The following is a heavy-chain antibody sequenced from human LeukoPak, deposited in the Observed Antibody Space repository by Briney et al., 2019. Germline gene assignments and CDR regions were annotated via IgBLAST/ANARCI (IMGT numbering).Heavy chain of an antibody. Sequence: GGSLRLSCAASGFIFSGYAMTWVRQAPGKGLEWVSTISGSGSSTYYADSMKGRFTISRDNSNNTLYLQMNSLRAEDTAVYYCAKGRYFGEHYFDYWGQGTLVTVSS. CDR1: GFIFSGYA. CDR3: AKGRYFGEHYFDY. V-gene: IGHV3-23*01. CDR2: ISGSGSST. D-gene: IGHD3-10*01. J-gene: IGHJ4*02.